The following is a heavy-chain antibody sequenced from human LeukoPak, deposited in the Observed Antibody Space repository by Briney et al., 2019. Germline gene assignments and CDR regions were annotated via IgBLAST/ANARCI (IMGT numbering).Heavy chain of an antibody. V-gene: IGHV3-33*01. CDR3: ARWSRYSGGCCYELDY. D-gene: IGHD5-12*01. J-gene: IGHJ4*02. CDR2: IWHDGSNE. CDR1: GFIFRGYG. Sequence: GGSLRLSCVASGFIFRGYGMYWVRQAPGKGLEWLTLIWHDGSNENYGDYVKGRFTISRDNSKNTMYLQMNSLRADDTAVYYCARWSRYSGGCCYELDYWGQGTRVTVSS.